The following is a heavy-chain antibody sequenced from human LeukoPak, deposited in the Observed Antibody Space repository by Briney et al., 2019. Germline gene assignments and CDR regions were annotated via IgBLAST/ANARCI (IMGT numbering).Heavy chain of an antibody. CDR2: FTGSGVST. J-gene: IGHJ4*02. CDR3: AKGGPRSSFDY. V-gene: IGHV3-23*01. D-gene: IGHD6-6*01. CDR1: GFTFSNYP. Sequence: QPGGSLRLSCAASGFTFSNYPMSWIRQAPGQGLEWVSGFTGSGVSTYYADSVKGRFSVSRDNTKNTLYMHMNSLRVEDTAVYYCAKGGPRSSFDYWGQGTLVTVSS.